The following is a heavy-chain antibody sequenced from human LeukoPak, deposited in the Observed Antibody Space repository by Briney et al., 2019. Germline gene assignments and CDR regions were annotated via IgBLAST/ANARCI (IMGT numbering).Heavy chain of an antibody. D-gene: IGHD2-15*01. CDR2: IYENDEK. V-gene: IGHV2-5*01. J-gene: IGHJ3*02. Sequence: SGPTLVNPTQTLTLTCTFSVFSFSSGGVGVGWIRQPPGGSLEWLGVIYENDEKLYSSSLQNRLSITKDTSKNQVVLTMANMDTVDTATYYCAHRHRGVASDIWGQGTMVTVSS. CDR1: VFSFSSGGVG. CDR3: AHRHRGVASDI.